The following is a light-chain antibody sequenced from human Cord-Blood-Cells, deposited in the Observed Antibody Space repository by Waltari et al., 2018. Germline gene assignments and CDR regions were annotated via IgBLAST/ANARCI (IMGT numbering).Light chain of an antibody. V-gene: IGKV1-33*01. CDR1: QDISNY. J-gene: IGKJ2*01. CDR3: QQYDNLPPYT. Sequence: DIQMTQSPSSLSASVGDRVTITCQASQDISNYLNWYQRKPGKAPKLLIYDASNLETGVPSRFSGSGSGTEFTFTISSLQPEDIATYYCQQYDNLPPYTFGQGTKLEIK. CDR2: DAS.